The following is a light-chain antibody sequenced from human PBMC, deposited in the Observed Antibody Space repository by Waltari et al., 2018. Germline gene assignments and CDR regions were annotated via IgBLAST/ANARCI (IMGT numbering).Light chain of an antibody. J-gene: IGKJ3*01. Sequence: EVVLTQSPDTLSLSPGERATLSCRASQSIRSNFLAWYQQKPGQAPRRLIHRASSRATGIPDRFSGSGSGADFSLTISWLEPEDFAVYYCQQFGTSPPTFGPGTRVDVK. V-gene: IGKV3-20*01. CDR2: RAS. CDR1: QSIRSNF. CDR3: QQFGTSPPT.